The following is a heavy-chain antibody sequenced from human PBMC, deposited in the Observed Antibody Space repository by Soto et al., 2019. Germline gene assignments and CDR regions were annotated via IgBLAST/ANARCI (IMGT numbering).Heavy chain of an antibody. CDR1: GFTFSSYW. CDR3: ARVGATTCS. V-gene: IGHV3-74*01. CDR2: VNSDGSIT. Sequence: PGGSLRLSCAASGFTFSSYWMHWVRQAPGKGLVWVSRVNSDGSITNYADAVKGRFTISRDNAKNTLYLQMDGLRAEDTAVYYWARVGATTCSGAQETLAPVSS. J-gene: IGHJ4*02. D-gene: IGHD1-26*01.